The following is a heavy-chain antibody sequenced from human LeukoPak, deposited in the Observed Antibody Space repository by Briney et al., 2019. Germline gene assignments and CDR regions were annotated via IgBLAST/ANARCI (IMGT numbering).Heavy chain of an antibody. CDR3: ARGNSGAVAGLFDY. CDR2: IKQDGSEK. V-gene: IGHV3-7*01. J-gene: IGHJ4*02. D-gene: IGHD6-19*01. CDR1: GFTFSNYW. Sequence: PGGSLRLSCVASGFTFSNYWMNWDRQAPGKGLEWVANIKQDGSEKNYVDSVKGRFTISRDNAKNSVYLQMNSLRAEDTAIYYCARGNSGAVAGLFDYWGQGTQVTVSS.